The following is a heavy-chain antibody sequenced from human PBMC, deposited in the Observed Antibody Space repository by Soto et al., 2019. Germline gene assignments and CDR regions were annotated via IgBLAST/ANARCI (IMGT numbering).Heavy chain of an antibody. V-gene: IGHV1-18*01. J-gene: IGHJ4*02. Sequence: QVQLVQSGAEVKKPGASVKVSCKASGYTFTSYGISWVRQAPGQGLEWMGRISAYNGNTKYSPKLQGSVTMTTDTSTITAYMALRSLRSDDTSVYYCARDPTYFDFWGPGALVTFSS. CDR1: GYTFTSYG. CDR2: ISAYNGNT. CDR3: ARDPTYFDF.